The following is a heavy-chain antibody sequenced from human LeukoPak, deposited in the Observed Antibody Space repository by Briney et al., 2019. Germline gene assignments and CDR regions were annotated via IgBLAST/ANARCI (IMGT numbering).Heavy chain of an antibody. Sequence: GGSLRLSCAASGFTFSSYAMSWVRQAPGKGLELVAAISGSGDNTHSADSVKGRFTISRDNSKNTLYLEMNSLRAEDTAVYYCARDLWFGRFGEFVDYWGQGTLVTVSS. J-gene: IGHJ4*02. CDR1: GFTFSSYA. D-gene: IGHD3-10*01. V-gene: IGHV3-23*01. CDR2: ISGSGDNT. CDR3: ARDLWFGRFGEFVDY.